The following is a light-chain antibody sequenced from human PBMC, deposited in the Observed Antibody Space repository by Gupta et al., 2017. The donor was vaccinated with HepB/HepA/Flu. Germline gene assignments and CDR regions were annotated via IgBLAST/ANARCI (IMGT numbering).Light chain of an antibody. J-gene: IGKJ4*01. CDR3: KQYANRPLT. V-gene: IGKV1-33*01. CDR2: DAS. Sequence: DIQVIQSPSSLSAFVGDRVTITCQASKDISNYLNWYQQKPGKAPKLLIYDASNLETGVPHRFSGSGSGTDFTFNISSLEAEDIATYYCKQYANRPLTFGRGTKVEIK. CDR1: KDISNY.